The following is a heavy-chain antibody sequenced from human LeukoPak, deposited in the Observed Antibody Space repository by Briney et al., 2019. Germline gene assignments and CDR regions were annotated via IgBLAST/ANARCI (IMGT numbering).Heavy chain of an antibody. CDR3: ARESPRLLLWFGEESAFDI. CDR1: GGTFISYA. J-gene: IGHJ3*02. D-gene: IGHD3-10*01. CDR2: IIPIFGTA. V-gene: IGHV1-69*01. Sequence: SVKVSCKASGGTFISYAISWVRQAPGQGLEWMGGIIPIFGTANYAQKFQGRVTITADESTSTAYMELSSLRSEDTAVYYCARESPRLLLWFGEESAFDIWGQGTMVTVSS.